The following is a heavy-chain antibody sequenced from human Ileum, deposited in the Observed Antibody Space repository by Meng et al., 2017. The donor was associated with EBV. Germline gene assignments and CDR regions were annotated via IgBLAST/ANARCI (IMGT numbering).Heavy chain of an antibody. D-gene: IGHD6-19*01. CDR2: IYHSGST. V-gene: IGHV4-4*02. Sequence: VRLQAAGPGLAQPSGPLPLCFAVSGGSIISSCWWSWVRQAPGKGLEWIGEIYHSGSTNYNPFLKSRVTISVDKSKNQFSLNLSSVTAADTAVYYCARVGQWLPIDYWGQGTLVTVSS. J-gene: IGHJ4*02. CDR3: ARVGQWLPIDY. CDR1: GGSIISSCW.